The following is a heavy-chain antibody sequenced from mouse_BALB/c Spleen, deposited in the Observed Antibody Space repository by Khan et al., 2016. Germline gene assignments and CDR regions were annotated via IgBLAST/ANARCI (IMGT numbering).Heavy chain of an antibody. D-gene: IGHD3-1*01. Sequence: EVQLQESGPDLVKPSQSLSLTCTVTGYSITSGYSWHWIRQFPGNKLEWMGYIHYSGSTNYNPSLKSRISITRDTSKNQFLLQLNSVTTENKATYSCASLGRTARADYPVFDYWGQGTSVTVSS. J-gene: IGHJ4*01. CDR3: ASLGRTARADYPVFDY. CDR1: GYSITSGYS. CDR2: IHYSGST. V-gene: IGHV3-1*02.